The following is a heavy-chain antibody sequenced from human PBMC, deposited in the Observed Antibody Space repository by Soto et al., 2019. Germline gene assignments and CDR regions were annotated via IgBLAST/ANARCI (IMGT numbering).Heavy chain of an antibody. CDR3: ARDFGHGYYLDY. CDR2: ITDSSDTV. D-gene: IGHD3-3*01. J-gene: IGHJ4*02. CDR1: GFSFSNYN. Sequence: GWSLRLSCVVSGFSFSNYNMNWVRRAPGKGLEWVSYITDSSDTVHYADSVRGRFTISRNNAESSLYLQMNSLRDEDTAVYFCARDFGHGYYLDYWGRGILVTLSS. V-gene: IGHV3-48*02.